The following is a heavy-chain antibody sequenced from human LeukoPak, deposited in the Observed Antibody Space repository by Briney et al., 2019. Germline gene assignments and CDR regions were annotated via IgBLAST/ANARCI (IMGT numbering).Heavy chain of an antibody. CDR1: GGSISSYY. CDR3: ARHGSGWFYFDY. D-gene: IGHD6-13*01. CDR2: IYYSGST. Sequence: PSETLSLTCTVSGGSISSYYWSWIRQPPGKGLEWIGYIYYSGSTNYNPSLKSRVTISVDTSKDQLSLKLSSVTAADTAVYYCARHGSGWFYFDYWGQGTLVTVSS. J-gene: IGHJ4*02. V-gene: IGHV4-59*08.